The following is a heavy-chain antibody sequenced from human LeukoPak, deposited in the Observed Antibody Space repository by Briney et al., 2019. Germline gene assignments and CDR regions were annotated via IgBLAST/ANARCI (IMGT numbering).Heavy chain of an antibody. D-gene: IGHD3-10*01. CDR1: GFTFSSYA. CDR2: ISGSGGST. CDR3: AKGAPDYYGSGSYVDY. Sequence: GGSLRLSCAASGFTFSSYAMSWVRQAPGKGLEWVSAISGSGGSTYYADSVKGRSTISRDNSKNTLYLQMNSLRAEDTAVYYCAKGAPDYYGSGSYVDYWGQGTLVTVSS. V-gene: IGHV3-23*01. J-gene: IGHJ4*02.